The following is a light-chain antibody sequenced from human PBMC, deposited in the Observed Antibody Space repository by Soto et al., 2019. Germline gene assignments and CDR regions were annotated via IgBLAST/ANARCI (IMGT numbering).Light chain of an antibody. CDR2: GAS. J-gene: IGKJ1*01. V-gene: IGKV3-20*01. CDR3: QQYISSVT. CDR1: QSVDTTF. Sequence: EIVLTQSPGSLSLSPGQRATLSCRASQSVDTTFFAWYQKKPGQAPRLLIYGASKRATGIPDRCSGSGSGTDFTLIISSLEPEYFAVYYCQQYISSVTFGQGTKVEIK.